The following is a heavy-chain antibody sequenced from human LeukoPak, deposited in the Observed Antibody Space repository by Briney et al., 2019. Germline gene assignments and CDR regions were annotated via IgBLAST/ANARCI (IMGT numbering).Heavy chain of an antibody. J-gene: IGHJ4*02. Sequence: GGSLRLSCAASGFTFSSYSMNWVRQAPGKGLEWVSSISSSSSYIYYADSVKGRFTISRDNAKNSLYLQMDSLRAEDTAVYYCARVYCSSTSCYTGAIDYWGQGTLVSVSS. D-gene: IGHD2-2*02. V-gene: IGHV3-21*01. CDR2: ISSSSSYI. CDR3: ARVYCSSTSCYTGAIDY. CDR1: GFTFSSYS.